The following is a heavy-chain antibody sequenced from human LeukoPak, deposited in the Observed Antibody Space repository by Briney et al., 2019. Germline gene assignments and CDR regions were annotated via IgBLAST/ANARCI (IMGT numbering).Heavy chain of an antibody. Sequence: PSETLSLTCTVSGGSISSHYWSWIRQPPGKELEGIGYIYYNGSTNYNPSLKSRVTISVDTSKNQFSLKLRSVTAADTAVYYCARKRSPIYFDSWGQGTLVTVSS. CDR3: ARKRSPIYFDS. J-gene: IGHJ4*02. CDR1: GGSISSHY. CDR2: IYYNGST. V-gene: IGHV4-59*11.